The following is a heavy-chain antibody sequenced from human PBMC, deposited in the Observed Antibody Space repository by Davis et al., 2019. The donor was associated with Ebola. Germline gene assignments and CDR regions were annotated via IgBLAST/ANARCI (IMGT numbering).Heavy chain of an antibody. CDR1: GGSISSYY. Sequence: MPSETLSLTCTVSGGSISSYYWSWIRQPPGKGLEWIGYIYYSGSTNYNPSLKSRVTISVDTSKNQFSLKLSSVTAADTAVYYCARDLPAGSGSYYNEGAFEIWGQGTMVTVSS. J-gene: IGHJ3*02. D-gene: IGHD3-10*01. V-gene: IGHV4-59*01. CDR3: ARDLPAGSGSYYNEGAFEI. CDR2: IYYSGST.